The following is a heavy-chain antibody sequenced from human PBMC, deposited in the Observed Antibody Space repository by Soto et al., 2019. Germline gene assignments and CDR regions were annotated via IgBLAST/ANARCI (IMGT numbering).Heavy chain of an antibody. Sequence: QVQLQESGPGLVKPSQTLSLTCTVSGGSISSGDYYWSWIRLPPGKGLEWIGYIYYSGSTYYNPSLKSRVTTSVDTSKNQFSLKLSSVTAADTAVYYCARVIGGPYYYYGMDVWGQGTTVTVSS. CDR1: GGSISSGDYY. CDR3: ARVIGGPYYYYGMDV. CDR2: IYYSGST. V-gene: IGHV4-30-4*01. D-gene: IGHD2-21*01. J-gene: IGHJ6*02.